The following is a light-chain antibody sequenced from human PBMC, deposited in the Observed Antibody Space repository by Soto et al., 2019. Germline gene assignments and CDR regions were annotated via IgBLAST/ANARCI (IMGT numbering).Light chain of an antibody. Sequence: EIVLTQSPGTLSLSPGERATRSCRASQSVSSSYLAWYQQKPGQAPRLLIYGASSRATGSPDRFSGSGSGKDFTINISRREAEDFAVYYCQQYGSSPTFGQGTNVEIK. CDR3: QQYGSSPT. CDR1: QSVSSSY. V-gene: IGKV3-20*01. CDR2: GAS. J-gene: IGKJ1*01.